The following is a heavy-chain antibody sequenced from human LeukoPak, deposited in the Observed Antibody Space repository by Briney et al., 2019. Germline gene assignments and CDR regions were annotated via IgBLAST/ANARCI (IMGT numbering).Heavy chain of an antibody. Sequence: GGSLRLSCAASGFTFSSYGMYWVRQAPGKGLEWVAVILSDGSKEFYTDSVKGRFTISRDNSKNTLYLQMNSLRPEDTAVYYCAKVGAHSGPDYWGQGTLVTVSS. V-gene: IGHV3-30*02. D-gene: IGHD1-26*01. CDR2: ILSDGSKE. CDR3: AKVGAHSGPDY. CDR1: GFTFSSYG. J-gene: IGHJ4*02.